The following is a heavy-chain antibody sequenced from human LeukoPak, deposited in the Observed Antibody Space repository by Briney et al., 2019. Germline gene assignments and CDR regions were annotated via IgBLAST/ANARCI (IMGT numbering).Heavy chain of an antibody. CDR2: TSSSSSYI. CDR1: GFTFSSYS. J-gene: IGHJ4*02. CDR3: ARVLAYCGGDCYSGSDY. V-gene: IGHV3-21*01. Sequence: GGSLRLSCAASGFTFSSYSMNWVRQAPGKGLEWVSSTSSSSSYIYYADSVKGRFTISRDNAKNSLYLQMNSLRAEDTAVYYCARVLAYCGGDCYSGSDYWGQGTLVTVSS. D-gene: IGHD2-21*02.